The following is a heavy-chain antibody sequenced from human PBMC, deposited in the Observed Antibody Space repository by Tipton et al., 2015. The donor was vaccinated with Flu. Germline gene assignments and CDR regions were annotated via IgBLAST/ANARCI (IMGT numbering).Heavy chain of an antibody. D-gene: IGHD4-23*01. CDR1: GGSISGYY. CDR3: ATEYREGGNSYYFDN. Sequence: TLSLTCTVSGGSISGYYWTWIRQPPGKGLEWVGYIYYSGSTNYNPTLKRRVTKSVETPKNQFSLKLSSVTAADTAVYYCATEYREGGNSYYFDNWGQGTLVTVSS. CDR2: IYYSGST. J-gene: IGHJ4*02. V-gene: IGHV4-59*01.